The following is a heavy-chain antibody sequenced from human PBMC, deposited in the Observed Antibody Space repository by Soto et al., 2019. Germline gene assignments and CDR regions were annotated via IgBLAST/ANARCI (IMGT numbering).Heavy chain of an antibody. D-gene: IGHD6-19*01. V-gene: IGHV1-18*01. CDR3: ARGAVAWGYYYYYGMDV. CDR1: GYTFTSYG. CDR2: ISAYNGNT. J-gene: IGHJ6*02. Sequence: ASVKVSCKASGYTFTSYGISWVRQAPGQGLEWMGWISAYNGNTNYAQKLQGRVTMTTDTSTSTAYMELRSLRYDDTAVYYCARGAVAWGYYYYYGMDVWGQGTTVTVSS.